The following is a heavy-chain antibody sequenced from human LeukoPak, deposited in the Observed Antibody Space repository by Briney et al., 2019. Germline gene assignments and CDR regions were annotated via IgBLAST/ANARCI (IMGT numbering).Heavy chain of an antibody. J-gene: IGHJ4*02. V-gene: IGHV3-48*01. CDR3: AKEGGASRFDY. CDR2: ISSSSSI. CDR1: GFTFSSYS. Sequence: GGSLRLSCAASGFTFSSYSMNWVRQAPGKGLEWVSYISSSSSIYYADSVKGRFIISRDNAKNSLYLQMNSLRAEDTAVYYCAKEGGASRFDYWGQGTLVTVSS. D-gene: IGHD5-12*01.